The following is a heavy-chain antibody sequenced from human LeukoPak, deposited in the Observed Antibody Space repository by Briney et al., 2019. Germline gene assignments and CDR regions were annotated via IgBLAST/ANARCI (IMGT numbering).Heavy chain of an antibody. CDR2: IIPIFGTA. J-gene: IGHJ4*02. V-gene: IGHV1-69*13. CDR1: GGTFSSYA. CDR3: ARLQDCSGGSCYSGY. D-gene: IGHD2-15*01. Sequence: ASVKVSCKASGGTFSSYAISWVRQAPGQGLEWMGGIIPIFGTANYAQKFQGRVTITADESTSTAYTELSSLGSEDTAVYYCARLQDCSGGSCYSGYWGQGTLVTVSS.